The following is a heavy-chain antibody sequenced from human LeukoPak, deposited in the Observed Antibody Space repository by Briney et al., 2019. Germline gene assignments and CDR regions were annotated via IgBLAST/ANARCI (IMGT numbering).Heavy chain of an antibody. V-gene: IGHV3-48*02. CDR3: XRLLAXXXXYYMDV. CDR2: IGGSGSFI. Sequence: GGSLRLSCAGSGFTFSTYSIKWVRQAPGKGLEWVAHIGGSGSFIYYADSVKGRFTISRDNAKKSVYLQMNSLRDEDTAVYFCXRLLAXXXXYYMDVWGKGTTVTVSS. CDR1: GFTFSTYS. D-gene: IGHD3-3*02. J-gene: IGHJ6*03.